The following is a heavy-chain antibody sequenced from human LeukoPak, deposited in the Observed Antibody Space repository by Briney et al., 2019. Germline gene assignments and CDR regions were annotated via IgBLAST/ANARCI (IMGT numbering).Heavy chain of an antibody. CDR1: GYTFTGYY. J-gene: IGHJ4*02. V-gene: IGHV1-2*06. CDR3: ARDILGQQPAYGERDY. CDR2: INPNSGGT. Sequence: GASVKVSCKASGYTFTGYYMHWVRQAPGQGLEWMGRINPNSGGTNYAQKFQGRVTMNRDTPISTAYMELSRLRSDDTAVYYCARDILGQQPAYGERDYWGQGTLVTVSS. D-gene: IGHD6-13*01.